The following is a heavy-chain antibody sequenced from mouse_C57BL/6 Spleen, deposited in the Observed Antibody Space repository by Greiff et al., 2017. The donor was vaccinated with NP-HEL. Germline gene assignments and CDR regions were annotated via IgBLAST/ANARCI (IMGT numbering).Heavy chain of an antibody. D-gene: IGHD1-1*01. CDR3: ARGPDYYGSSYFAY. CDR2: IFPGSGST. V-gene: IGHV1-75*01. Sequence: VKLQESGPELVKPGASVKISCKASGYTFTDYYINWVKQRPGQGLEWIGWIFPGSGSTYYNEKFKGKATLTVDKSSSTAYMLLSSLTSEDSAVYFCARGPDYYGSSYFAYWGQGTLVTVSA. J-gene: IGHJ3*01. CDR1: GYTFTDYY.